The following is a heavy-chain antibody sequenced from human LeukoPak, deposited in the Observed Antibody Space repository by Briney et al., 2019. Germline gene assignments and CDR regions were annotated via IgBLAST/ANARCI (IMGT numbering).Heavy chain of an antibody. CDR1: GGSISSSSYY. CDR3: ARHAWSGSITIFGVVRGHFDY. Sequence: SETLSLTCTVSGGSISSSSYYWGWIRQPPGKGREWIGSIYYSGSTYYNPSLKSRVTISVDTSKNQFSLKLSSVTAADTAVYYCARHAWSGSITIFGVVRGHFDYWGQGTLVTVSS. D-gene: IGHD3-3*01. V-gene: IGHV4-39*01. J-gene: IGHJ4*02. CDR2: IYYSGST.